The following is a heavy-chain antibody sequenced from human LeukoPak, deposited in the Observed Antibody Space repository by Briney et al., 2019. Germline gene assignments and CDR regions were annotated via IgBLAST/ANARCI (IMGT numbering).Heavy chain of an antibody. Sequence: PSETLSLTCTVSGGSTSSYFWSWIRQPPGKGLEWIGYVYYTGSTNYSPSLKTRVTISIDTSENQFSLRLSSVTAADTAIYYCARRFDSWGQGTLVTVSS. CDR1: GGSTSSYF. V-gene: IGHV4-59*08. J-gene: IGHJ5*01. CDR3: ARRFDS. CDR2: VYYTGST.